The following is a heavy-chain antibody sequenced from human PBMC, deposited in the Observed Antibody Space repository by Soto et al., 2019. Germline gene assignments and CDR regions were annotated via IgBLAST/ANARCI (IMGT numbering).Heavy chain of an antibody. J-gene: IGHJ4*02. Sequence: QITLKESGPTLVKPTQTLTLTCTFSGFSLSSTRMAVGWIRQPPGKSLEWLSLIYWDDDKRYSPFLKSRLTIPKDTSKNQVVLTMAQMDPVDTARYYCAPIVVDGLGYYFDYWGQGTLVTVSS. CDR1: GFSLSSTRMA. CDR3: APIVVDGLGYYFDY. D-gene: IGHD6-19*01. CDR2: IYWDDDK. V-gene: IGHV2-5*02.